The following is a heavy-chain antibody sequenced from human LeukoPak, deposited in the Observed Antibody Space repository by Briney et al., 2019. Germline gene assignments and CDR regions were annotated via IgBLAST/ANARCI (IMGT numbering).Heavy chain of an antibody. J-gene: IGHJ4*02. D-gene: IGHD3-22*01. CDR1: GFTFNSYA. CDR3: ARGFRYHYDSSGYFDY. V-gene: IGHV3-21*01. Sequence: GGSLRLSCAASGFTFNSYAMSWVRQAPGKGLEWVSSITDSSNYIYYADSVKGRFTISRDNAKNSLYLQVNSLRAEDTAVYYCARGFRYHYDSSGYFDYWGQGTLVTVSS. CDR2: ITDSSNYI.